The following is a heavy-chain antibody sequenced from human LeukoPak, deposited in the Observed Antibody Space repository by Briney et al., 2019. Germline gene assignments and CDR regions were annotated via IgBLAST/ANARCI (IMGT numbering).Heavy chain of an antibody. Sequence: GESLKISCKGSGYSFSNYWIAWVRQMPGKGLEWMGIIYPGDSDTKYSPSFQGQVTISADKFTGTAYLQWTSLKASDTAMYYCARQQESYGSGRQIDSWGQGTLVTVSS. CDR2: IYPGDSDT. CDR3: ARQQESYGSGRQIDS. CDR1: GYSFSNYW. V-gene: IGHV5-51*01. J-gene: IGHJ4*02. D-gene: IGHD3-10*01.